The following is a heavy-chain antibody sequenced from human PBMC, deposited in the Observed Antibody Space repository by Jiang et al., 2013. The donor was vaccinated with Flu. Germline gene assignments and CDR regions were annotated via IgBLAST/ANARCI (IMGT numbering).Heavy chain of an antibody. CDR3: AKDRPDYGGNAFDS. Sequence: QLVESGGGLVQPGGSLRLSCAGSGFTFSSYAMNWVRQAPGKGLEWVSTIRGGSGKTYYADSLEGRFTISRDNSKSTVYLQMNSLRAGDTAVYYCAKDRPDYGGNAFDSWGQGTLVTVSS. CDR1: GFTFSSYA. CDR2: IRGGSGKT. V-gene: IGHV3-23*04. D-gene: IGHD4-23*01. J-gene: IGHJ4*02.